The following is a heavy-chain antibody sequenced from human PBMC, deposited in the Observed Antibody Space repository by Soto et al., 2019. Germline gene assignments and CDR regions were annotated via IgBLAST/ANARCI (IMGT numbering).Heavy chain of an antibody. CDR2: IIPISGTT. Sequence: ASVKVSCKASGGTFSSYAISWVRQAPGQGLEWMGGIIPISGTTNYAQKFQGRVAITADESTDTVYMELSRLRSEDTAVYFCARVRCFNGLCHTADYGMDVWGQGTTVTVSS. V-gene: IGHV1-69*13. CDR3: ARVRCFNGLCHTADYGMDV. CDR1: GGTFSSYA. J-gene: IGHJ6*02. D-gene: IGHD2-8*01.